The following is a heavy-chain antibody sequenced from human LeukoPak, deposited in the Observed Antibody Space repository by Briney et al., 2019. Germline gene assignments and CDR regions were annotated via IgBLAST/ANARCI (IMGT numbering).Heavy chain of an antibody. Sequence: PGGSLRLSCAASGFTFSIYWMSWVRQAPGKGLEWLTNIKQDGSEKYYVDSVKGRFTISRDNAKNSLYLQMNSLRAEDTAVYYCASQKNGASDYWGQGTLVTVS. CDR3: ASQKNGASDY. CDR2: IKQDGSEK. D-gene: IGHD1-1*01. V-gene: IGHV3-7*05. CDR1: GFTFSIYW. J-gene: IGHJ4*02.